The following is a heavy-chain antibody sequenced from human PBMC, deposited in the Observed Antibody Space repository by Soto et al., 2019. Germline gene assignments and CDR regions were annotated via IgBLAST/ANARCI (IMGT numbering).Heavy chain of an antibody. D-gene: IGHD3-22*01. CDR3: ARGAPLYDSSGYHFDY. J-gene: IGHJ4*02. CDR1: GFTFSSYA. Sequence: GGSLRLSCAASGFTFSSYATHWVRQAPGKGLEWVAVISYDGSNKYYADSVKGRFTISRDNSKNTLYLQMNSLRAEDTAVYYCARGAPLYDSSGYHFDYWGQGTLVTVSS. CDR2: ISYDGSNK. V-gene: IGHV3-30-3*01.